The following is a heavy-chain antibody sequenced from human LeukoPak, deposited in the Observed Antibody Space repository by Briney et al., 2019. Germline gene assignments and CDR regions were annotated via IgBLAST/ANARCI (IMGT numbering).Heavy chain of an antibody. D-gene: IGHD3-3*01. CDR2: IKSDGSDT. J-gene: IGHJ3*02. V-gene: IGHV3-74*01. CDR3: ARDRSGPFDI. Sequence: GGSLRLSCAASGFTFSSYWMHWVRQAPGKGLGWVSRIKSDGSDTGYADSVRGRFTISRDNAKNTLYLQMNSLRAEDTAMYYCARDRSGPFDIWGQGTMVTVSS. CDR1: GFTFSSYW.